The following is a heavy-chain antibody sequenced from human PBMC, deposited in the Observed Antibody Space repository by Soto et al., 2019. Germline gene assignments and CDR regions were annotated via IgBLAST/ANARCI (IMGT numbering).Heavy chain of an antibody. CDR3: AKAQGVATIKSNFDY. CDR2: IYYDGRNK. D-gene: IGHD5-12*01. CDR1: GFTFNTYG. V-gene: IGHV3-33*06. Sequence: QVQLVESGGGVVQPGRSLRLSCAASGFTFNTYGMHWVRQAPGKGLEWVAVIYYDGRNKYYADSVKGRFTISRDNSKNTLNLQIDNLRVDDTAVYYCAKAQGVATIKSNFDYWGQGTLVTVST. J-gene: IGHJ4*02.